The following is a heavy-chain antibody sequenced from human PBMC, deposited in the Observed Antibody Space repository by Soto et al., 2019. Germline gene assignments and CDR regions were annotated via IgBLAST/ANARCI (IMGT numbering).Heavy chain of an antibody. Sequence: QITLNESGPTVVRPTETLTLTCRFSGFSLTTSGVGVGWVRQSPGKAPEWLALIYLDDDKRYSESLKSRITITKDTSKNQVVLTVANLDPTDTATYYCAHRVLRTVFGLVTTTAIYFDFWGQGTPVAVSS. J-gene: IGHJ4*02. D-gene: IGHD3-3*01. CDR3: AHRVLRTVFGLVTTTAIYFDF. CDR1: GFSLTTSGVG. CDR2: IYLDDDK. V-gene: IGHV2-5*02.